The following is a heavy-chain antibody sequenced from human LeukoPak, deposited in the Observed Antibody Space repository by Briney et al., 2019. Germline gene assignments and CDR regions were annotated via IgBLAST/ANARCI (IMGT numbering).Heavy chain of an antibody. V-gene: IGHV3-74*01. CDR3: ARVSGLGMNEYYQH. J-gene: IGHJ1*01. Sequence: GGSLRLSCAASGFTFSSYAMSWVRQAPGKGLVWVSRINNEGTTISYADSVKGRFTISRDNAKNTLYLQMNSLRAEDTAVYYCARVSGLGMNEYYQHWGQGTLVTVAS. D-gene: IGHD3-10*01. CDR1: GFTFSSYA. CDR2: INNEGTTI.